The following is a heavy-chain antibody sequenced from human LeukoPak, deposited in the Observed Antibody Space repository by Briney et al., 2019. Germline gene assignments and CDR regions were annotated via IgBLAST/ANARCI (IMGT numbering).Heavy chain of an antibody. V-gene: IGHV1-69*10. CDR2: VIPMFDVS. Sequence: SVKVSCKASGGTFISYALSWMRQAPGQGLEWMGRVIPMFDVSDYAQKFRGRVTITADTSTGTAYMELSSLTSDDTAMYYCARDPALEGTEDYRDFGGVESVDAFDVWGQGTMVTVFS. D-gene: IGHD4-17*01. J-gene: IGHJ3*01. CDR1: GGTFISYA. CDR3: ARDPALEGTEDYRDFGGVESVDAFDV.